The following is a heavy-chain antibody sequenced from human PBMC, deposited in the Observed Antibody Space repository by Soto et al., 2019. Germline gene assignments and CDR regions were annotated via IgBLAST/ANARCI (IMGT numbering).Heavy chain of an antibody. CDR3: ARDDESSRWFILID. J-gene: IGHJ4*02. V-gene: IGHV3-23*01. Sequence: PGGSLRLSCAASGLTFGNYGMSWVRQAPGKGLEWVSVISGSDGRTYYADSVKGRFTVSRDNSKNTLYLQMNSLRAEDTAIYYCARDDESSRWFILIDWGQGTLVTVSS. CDR1: GLTFGNYG. D-gene: IGHD6-13*01. CDR2: ISGSDGRT.